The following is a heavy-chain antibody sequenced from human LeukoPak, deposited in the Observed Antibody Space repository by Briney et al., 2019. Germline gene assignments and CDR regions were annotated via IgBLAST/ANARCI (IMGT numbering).Heavy chain of an antibody. CDR3: AKDKGSLAYCGVDCYSRFFDY. Sequence: GGSLRLSCAASGFTFSNAWMSWVRQAPGKGLEWVGRNKSKTDGGTTDYAAPVKGRFTISRDDSKNTLYLQMNSLRGEDTAIYYCAKDKGSLAYCGVDCYSRFFDYWGQGTLVTVSS. V-gene: IGHV3-15*01. D-gene: IGHD2-21*01. CDR2: NKSKTDGGTT. CDR1: GFTFSNAW. J-gene: IGHJ4*02.